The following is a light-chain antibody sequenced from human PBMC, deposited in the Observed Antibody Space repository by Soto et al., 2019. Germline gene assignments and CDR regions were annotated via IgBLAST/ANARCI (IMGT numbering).Light chain of an antibody. J-gene: IGLJ2*01. CDR2: DVS. V-gene: IGLV2-14*03. CDR3: SSYTSSRTVV. CDR1: SSDVGGYDY. Sequence: QSVLTQPASVSGSPGQSITISCTGTSSDVGGYDYVSWYQQHPGKAPKFMIYDVSNRPSGVSNRFSGSKSGNTASLTISGLQAEDEADYYCSSYTSSRTVVFGGGTQLTVL.